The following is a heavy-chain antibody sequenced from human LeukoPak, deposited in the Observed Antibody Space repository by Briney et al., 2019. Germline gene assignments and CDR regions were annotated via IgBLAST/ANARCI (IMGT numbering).Heavy chain of an antibody. CDR2: IYYSGST. V-gene: IGHV4-39*07. Sequence: PSETLSLTCTVSGGSISSSSFYWGWIRQPPGRGLEWIGSIYYSGSTSYNPSLKSRVTISVDTSKNQFSLKLSSVTAADTAVYYCARLTKNDSGTYRFGKKKRGYMDVWGKGTTVTISS. D-gene: IGHD3-10*01. J-gene: IGHJ6*03. CDR3: ARLTKNDSGTYRFGKKKRGYMDV. CDR1: GGSISSSSFY.